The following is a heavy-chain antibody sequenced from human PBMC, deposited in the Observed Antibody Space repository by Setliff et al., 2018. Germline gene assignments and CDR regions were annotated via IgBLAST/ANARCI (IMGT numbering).Heavy chain of an antibody. CDR1: GYTFTNYH. CDR2: INCTGDT. CDR3: ARVAYGLEYFQY. Sequence: ASVKVSCKASGYTFTNYHMHWVRQAPGHGLEWMGVINCTGDTLYAPKFQGRVTMTRDRSSNTAYMDLSRLTSDDTAVYYCARVAYGLEYFQYWGQGTLVTVSS. V-gene: IGHV1-2*02. J-gene: IGHJ1*01. D-gene: IGHD4-17*01.